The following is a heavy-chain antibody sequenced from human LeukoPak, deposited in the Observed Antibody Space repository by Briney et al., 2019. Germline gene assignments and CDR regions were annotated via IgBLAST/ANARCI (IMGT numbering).Heavy chain of an antibody. CDR2: LSYDGINK. J-gene: IGHJ4*02. V-gene: IGHV3-30*03. CDR1: GFTITSYG. D-gene: IGHD3-10*01. CDR3: ARGRVHSYYFDN. Sequence: GGSLRLSCAVSGFTITSYGMHWVRQAPGKGLEWVAVLSYDGINKFYADFVKGRFTISRDNSRNTLFLQMNGLRADDTAVYYCARGRVHSYYFDNWGQGTLVTVSS.